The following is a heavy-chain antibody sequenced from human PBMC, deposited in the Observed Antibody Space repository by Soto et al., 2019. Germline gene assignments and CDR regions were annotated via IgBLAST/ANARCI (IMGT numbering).Heavy chain of an antibody. V-gene: IGHV1-3*04. CDR3: ARAISGYVT. CDR2: INTGNGNT. J-gene: IGHJ5*02. D-gene: IGHD5-12*01. CDR1: GITSTTYS. Sequence: ASVKXSCNASGITSTTYSIHWVRQAPGQGLEWVGWINTGNGNTRYSQRFLGRVSLTTDTSASTASMDLSSLTSEDTAVYYCARAISGYVTWGQGTLVTVSS.